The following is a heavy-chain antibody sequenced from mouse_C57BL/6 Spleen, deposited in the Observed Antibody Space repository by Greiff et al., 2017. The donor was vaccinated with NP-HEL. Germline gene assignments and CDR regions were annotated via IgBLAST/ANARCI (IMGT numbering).Heavy chain of an antibody. J-gene: IGHJ4*01. CDR2: INPYNGGT. CDR3: ARYGYGSSYYAMDY. V-gene: IGHV1-19*01. D-gene: IGHD1-1*01. Sequence: VQLQQSGPVLVKPGASVKMSCKASGYTFTDYYMNWVKQSHGKSLEWIGVINPYNGGTSYNQKFKGKATLTVDKSSSTAYMELNSLTSEDSAVYYCARYGYGSSYYAMDYWGQGTSVTVSS. CDR1: GYTFTDYY.